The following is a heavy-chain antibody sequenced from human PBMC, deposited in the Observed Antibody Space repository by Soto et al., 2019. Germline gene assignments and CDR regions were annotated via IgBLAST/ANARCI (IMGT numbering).Heavy chain of an antibody. CDR1: GYTFTSYY. V-gene: IGHV1-46*01. D-gene: IGHD6-13*01. CDR2: INPSGGST. CDR3: ARDPRHAAGTYYFDY. Sequence: ASVKVSCKASGYTFTSYYMHWVRQAPGQGLEWMGIINPSGGSTSYVQKFQGRVTMTRDTSTSTVYMELSSLRSEDTAVYYCARDPRHAAGTYYFDYWGQGTLVTVSS. J-gene: IGHJ4*02.